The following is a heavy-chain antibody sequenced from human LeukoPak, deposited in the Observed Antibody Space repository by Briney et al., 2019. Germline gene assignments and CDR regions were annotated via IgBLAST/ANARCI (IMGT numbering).Heavy chain of an antibody. CDR2: INPNSGGT. D-gene: IGHD6-19*01. CDR3: ASAAVVAGSTETFDP. J-gene: IGHJ5*02. V-gene: IGHV1-2*02. Sequence: ASVKVSCKASRYTFTDYYMHWVRQAPGQGLEWMGWINPNSGGTNYAQKLQGRVTMTRGTSISTAYMELNRLISDDTAVYYCASAAVVAGSTETFDPWGQGTLVTVSS. CDR1: RYTFTDYY.